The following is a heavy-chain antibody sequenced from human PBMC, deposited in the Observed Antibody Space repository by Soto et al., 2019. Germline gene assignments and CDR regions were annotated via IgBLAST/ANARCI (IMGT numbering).Heavy chain of an antibody. J-gene: IGHJ6*02. Sequence: QVQLVESGGGVVQPGRSLRLSCAASGFTFSSYAMHWVRQAPGKGLEWVAVISYDGSNTYYADSVKGRFTISRDNSKNTLYLQMNSLRDEDTAVYYCARDTMLWFGLQTEYYYYGIDVWGQGTTVTVSS. D-gene: IGHD3-10*01. CDR2: ISYDGSNT. CDR3: ARDTMLWFGLQTEYYYYGIDV. CDR1: GFTFSSYA. V-gene: IGHV3-30-3*01.